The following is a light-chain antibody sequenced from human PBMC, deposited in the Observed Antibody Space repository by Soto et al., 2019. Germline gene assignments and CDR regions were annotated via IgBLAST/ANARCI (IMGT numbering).Light chain of an antibody. J-gene: IGKJ5*01. CDR1: QSVSSY. Sequence: EIVMTQSPATLSVSPGERATLSCRASQSVSSYLAWCQQRPGQAPRLLIYGASTRAAGIPDRFSGSGSGTDFTLTITRLEPEDSAVYFCQQYTGPPTTFGQGTRLEIK. CDR3: QQYTGPPTT. CDR2: GAS. V-gene: IGKV3D-15*01.